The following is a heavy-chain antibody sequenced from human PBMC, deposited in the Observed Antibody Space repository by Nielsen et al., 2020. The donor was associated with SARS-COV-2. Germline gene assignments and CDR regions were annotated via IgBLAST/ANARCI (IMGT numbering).Heavy chain of an antibody. V-gene: IGHV3-9*01. D-gene: IGHD2-2*01. J-gene: IGHJ3*02. CDR2: ISWNSGSI. CDR1: GFTFSSYA. CDR3: ARDFKGYCSSSSCLDAFDI. Sequence: GGSLRLSCAASGFTFSSYAMHWVRQAPGKGLEWVSGISWNSGSIGYADSVKGRFTISRDNAKNSLYLQMNSLRAEDTAVYYCARDFKGYCSSSSCLDAFDIWGQGTMVTVSS.